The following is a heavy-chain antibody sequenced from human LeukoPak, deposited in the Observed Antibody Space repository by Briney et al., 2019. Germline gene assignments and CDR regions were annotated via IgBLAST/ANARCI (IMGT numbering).Heavy chain of an antibody. J-gene: IGHJ6*03. CDR2: ISGDGGST. CDR3: GKGPKYSSGWYYYYYYMDV. Sequence: GGSLRLSCAASGFTFDDYAMHWVRQAPGKGLEWVSLISGDGGSTYYADSVKGRFTICRDNSKNSLYLQMNSLRTEDTALYYCGKGPKYSSGWYYYYYYMDVWGKGTTVTVSS. CDR1: GFTFDDYA. D-gene: IGHD6-19*01. V-gene: IGHV3-43*02.